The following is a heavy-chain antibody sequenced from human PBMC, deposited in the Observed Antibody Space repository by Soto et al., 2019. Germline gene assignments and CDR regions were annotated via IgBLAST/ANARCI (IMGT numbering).Heavy chain of an antibody. CDR2: IYYSGST. D-gene: IGHD4-17*01. Sequence: QVQLQESGPGLVKPSQTLSLTCTVSGGSVSSGDFYWSWIRQPPGKGLEWIGYIYYSGSTYYNPSLKIRVIISVDTSKNQFSLKVNSVTAADTAVYYCARTSVTAMDFNHWGQGALVAVSS. V-gene: IGHV4-30-4*01. CDR3: ARTSVTAMDFNH. J-gene: IGHJ4*02. CDR1: GGSVSSGDFY.